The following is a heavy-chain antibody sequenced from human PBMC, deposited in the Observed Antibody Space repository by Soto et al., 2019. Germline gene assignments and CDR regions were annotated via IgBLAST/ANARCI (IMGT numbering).Heavy chain of an antibody. Sequence: VQLVQSGNVVQKPGSSVKVSCKTSGYTFSSYGIIWVRQAPGQGLEWLGWISGYNGNADYAQRFRGRVNMTTDTSTTTVFMELRDLRSDDTALYFCAREGWLVELLYWGQGSLVTVS. CDR1: GYTFSSYG. V-gene: IGHV1-18*01. CDR3: AREGWLVELLY. CDR2: ISGYNGNA. J-gene: IGHJ4*02. D-gene: IGHD1-7*01.